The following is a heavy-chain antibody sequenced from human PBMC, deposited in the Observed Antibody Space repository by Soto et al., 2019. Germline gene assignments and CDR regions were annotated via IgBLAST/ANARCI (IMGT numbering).Heavy chain of an antibody. CDR1: GFTFSSYS. CDR2: ISSSSSNI. D-gene: IGHD2-15*01. Sequence: EVQLVESGGGLVQPGGSLRLSCAASGFTFSSYSMNWVRQAPGKGLEWVSYISSSSSNIYYADSVKGRFTISRDNAKNSLDLQMNSLRDEDTAVYYCARGPLYCSGGSCYSHFDYWGQGTLVTVSS. J-gene: IGHJ4*02. CDR3: ARGPLYCSGGSCYSHFDY. V-gene: IGHV3-48*02.